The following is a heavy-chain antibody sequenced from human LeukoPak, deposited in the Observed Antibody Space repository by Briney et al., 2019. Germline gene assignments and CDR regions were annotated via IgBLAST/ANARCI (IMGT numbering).Heavy chain of an antibody. J-gene: IGHJ4*02. D-gene: IGHD3-9*01. CDR2: INPNSGGT. CDR1: GYTFTSYA. V-gene: IGHV1-2*02. Sequence: GASVKVSCKASGYTFTSYAMNWVRQAPGQGLEWMGWINPNSGGTNYAQKFQGRVTMTRDTSISTAYMELSRLRSDDTAVYYCARDDDILTGYYNYWGQGTLVTVSS. CDR3: ARDDDILTGYYNY.